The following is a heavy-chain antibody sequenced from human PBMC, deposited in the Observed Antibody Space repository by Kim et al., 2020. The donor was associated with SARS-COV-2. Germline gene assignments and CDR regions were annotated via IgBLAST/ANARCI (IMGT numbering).Heavy chain of an antibody. Sequence: SKRHEQKLQGRVPMTRETSTSTVYMELSSLRSEDTAGYYCARDRDWFDPWGQGTLVTVSS. J-gene: IGHJ5*02. V-gene: IGHV1-46*01. CDR3: ARDRDWFDP. CDR2: SK.